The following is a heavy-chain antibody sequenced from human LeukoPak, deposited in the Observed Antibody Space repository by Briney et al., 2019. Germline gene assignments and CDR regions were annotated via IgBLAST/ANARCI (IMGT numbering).Heavy chain of an antibody. V-gene: IGHV3-74*01. Sequence: GGSLRLSCAASGFTFNNYWMHWVRQAPGMGLVWVSSIRFDGGDTTYADSAKGRFTISRDNAKNTMFLQMNNLRAEDTAVYYCAKEIDGFDVWGQGTLVTVSS. CDR2: IRFDGGDT. CDR3: AKEIDGFDV. CDR1: GFTFNNYW. J-gene: IGHJ3*01.